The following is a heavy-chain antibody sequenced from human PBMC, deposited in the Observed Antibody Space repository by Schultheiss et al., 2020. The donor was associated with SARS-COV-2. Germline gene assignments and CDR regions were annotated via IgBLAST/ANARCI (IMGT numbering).Heavy chain of an antibody. CDR3: ASNSGTTGDRRYYYGMDV. CDR1: GYSISSGYY. D-gene: IGHD2/OR15-2a*01. CDR2: IYHSGST. J-gene: IGHJ6*02. Sequence: SETLSLTCTVSGYSISSGYYWGWIRQPPGKGLEWIGSIYHSGSTYYNPSLKSRVTISVDTSKNQFSLKLSSVTAADTAVYYCASNSGTTGDRRYYYGMDVWGQGTTVTVSS. V-gene: IGHV4-38-2*02.